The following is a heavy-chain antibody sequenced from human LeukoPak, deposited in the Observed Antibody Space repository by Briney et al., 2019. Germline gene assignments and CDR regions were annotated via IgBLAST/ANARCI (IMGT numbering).Heavy chain of an antibody. CDR2: IRYDGSNK. CDR1: GFTFSSYG. D-gene: IGHD2-21*01. J-gene: IGHJ3*02. V-gene: IGHV3-30*02. CDR3: ATWPPETYSGAFDI. Sequence: PGGSLRLSCAASGFTFSSYGMHWVRQAPGKGLEWVAFIRYDGSNKYYADSVKGRFTISRNNSKNTLYLQMNSLRAEDTAVYYCATWPPETYSGAFDIWGQGTMVTVSS.